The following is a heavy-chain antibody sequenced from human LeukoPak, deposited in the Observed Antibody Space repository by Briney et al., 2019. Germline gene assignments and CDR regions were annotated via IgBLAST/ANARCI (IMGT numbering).Heavy chain of an antibody. CDR3: ARGRGRITIFGVVIGANWFDP. V-gene: IGHV4-39*01. CDR1: GGSISSSSYY. J-gene: IGHJ5*02. D-gene: IGHD3-3*01. Sequence: SQTLSLTCTVSGGSISSSSYYWGWIRQPPGKGLEWIGSIYYSGSTYYNPSLKSRVTISVDTSKNQFSLKLNSVTAADTAVYYCARGRGRITIFGVVIGANWFDPWGQGTLVTVSS. CDR2: IYYSGST.